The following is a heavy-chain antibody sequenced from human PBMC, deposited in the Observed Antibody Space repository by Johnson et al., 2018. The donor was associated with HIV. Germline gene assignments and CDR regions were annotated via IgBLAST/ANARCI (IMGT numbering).Heavy chain of an antibody. D-gene: IGHD5-12*01. J-gene: IGHJ3*02. CDR1: GFTFSSYW. Sequence: VQLVESGGGLVQPGGSLRLSCAASGFTFSSYWMSWVRQAPGKGLEWVANIKQEGSEKNYVDYGKGRFTISRDNAKNSVYLQMNSLRAEDTAMYYCSRHSPRGYSGYDAFDIWGQGTMVTVS. CDR3: SRHSPRGYSGYDAFDI. V-gene: IGHV3-7*05. CDR2: IKQEGSEK.